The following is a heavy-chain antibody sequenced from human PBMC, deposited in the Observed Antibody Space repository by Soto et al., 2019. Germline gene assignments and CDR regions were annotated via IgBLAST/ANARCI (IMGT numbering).Heavy chain of an antibody. CDR2: IYYSGPS. CDR3: ARGYSHYAH. J-gene: IGHJ4*02. V-gene: IGHV4-61*01. Sequence: RSETLSLTCTASGGSVSRDSNFWSWIRQPPGKGLEWIGYIYYSGPSRYNPSLESRVTISIDSSKNQVSLTLTSVTAADTAVYYCARGYSHYAHWGRGTLVTVSS. D-gene: IGHD4-4*01. CDR1: GGSVSRDSNF.